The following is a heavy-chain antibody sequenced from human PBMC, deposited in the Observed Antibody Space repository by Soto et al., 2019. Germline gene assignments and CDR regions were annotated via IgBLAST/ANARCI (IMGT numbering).Heavy chain of an antibody. CDR1: GFTFSSYE. J-gene: IGHJ4*02. CDR3: AGGVMYSGSYQD. Sequence: PGGSLRLSCGGSGFTFSSYEMVWVRQAPGKGLEWVSYISDSGKTIKYADSVKGRFSISRDNAKNSLYLQMNSLRVEDTAVYYCAGGVMYSGSYQDWGQGALVTVSS. D-gene: IGHD1-26*01. CDR2: ISDSGKTI. V-gene: IGHV3-48*03.